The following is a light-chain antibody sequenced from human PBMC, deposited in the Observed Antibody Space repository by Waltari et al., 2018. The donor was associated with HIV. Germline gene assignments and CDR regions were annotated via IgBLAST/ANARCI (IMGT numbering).Light chain of an antibody. Sequence: SYVLAQPPSVSVAPGQTARITCGGDNIGSKSVHWYQQKPGQAPLLVVYDDSDRPSGIPERFSGSNSGNTVTLTISRVEAGDEADYYCQVWDSSSDDWVFGGGTKVTVL. J-gene: IGLJ3*02. CDR1: NIGSKS. V-gene: IGLV3-21*02. CDR2: DDS. CDR3: QVWDSSSDDWV.